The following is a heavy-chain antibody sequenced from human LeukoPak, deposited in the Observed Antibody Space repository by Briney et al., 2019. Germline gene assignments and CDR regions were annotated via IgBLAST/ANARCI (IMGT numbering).Heavy chain of an antibody. CDR2: LYNNGNT. J-gene: IGHJ4*02. Sequence: QPGGSLRLSCAAAGFTFSCSSLNWVRQAPGKGLEWVSVLYNNGNTYYAESVKGRFTISRDFSQNTLYLQMNGLKTEDTTVYYCARDWGSSNWDLGFFDYWGQGTLVTVSS. CDR3: ARDWGSSNWDLGFFDY. D-gene: IGHD3-16*01. V-gene: IGHV3-66*03. CDR1: GFTFSCSS.